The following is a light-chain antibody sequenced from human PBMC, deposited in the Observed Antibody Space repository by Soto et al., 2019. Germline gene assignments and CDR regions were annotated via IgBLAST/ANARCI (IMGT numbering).Light chain of an antibody. J-gene: IGLJ1*01. Sequence: QSVLTQPPSASGSFGQSVTISCTGTSSDVGGYNYVSWYQQYPGKAPKLMIYEVSERPSGVPDRFSGSKSGNTASLTVSGLQADDEAHYYCSSYSGTNYHYVFGTGTKLTVL. CDR3: SSYSGTNYHYV. CDR1: SSDVGGYNY. CDR2: EVS. V-gene: IGLV2-8*01.